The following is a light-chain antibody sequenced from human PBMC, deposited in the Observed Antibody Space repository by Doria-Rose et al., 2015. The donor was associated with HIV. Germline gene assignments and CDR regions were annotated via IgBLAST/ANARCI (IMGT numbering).Light chain of an antibody. CDR2: GAS. CDR3: HQYNHWPT. J-gene: IGKJ5*01. CDR1: QSVSTD. V-gene: IGKV3-15*01. Sequence: EIVLTQSPETLSVSPGESATLSCRASQSVSTDLAWYQHKPGQAPRLLIWGASTRATGIPARFSGSGSGTEFTLTISSLQSEDFAIYFCHQYNHWPTFGQGTRLDIK.